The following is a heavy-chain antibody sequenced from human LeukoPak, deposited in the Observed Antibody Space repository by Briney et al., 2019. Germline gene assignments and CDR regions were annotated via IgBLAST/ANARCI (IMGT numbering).Heavy chain of an antibody. J-gene: IGHJ2*01. Sequence: SETLSLTCTVSGGSISSYYWSWIRQPPGKGLGWIGYIYYSGSTNYNPSLKSRVTISVDTSKNQFSLKLSSVTAADTAVYYCARLGMTYYYDSSGYYARYFDLWGRGTLVTVSS. V-gene: IGHV4-59*08. D-gene: IGHD3-22*01. CDR2: IYYSGST. CDR1: GGSISSYY. CDR3: ARLGMTYYYDSSGYYARYFDL.